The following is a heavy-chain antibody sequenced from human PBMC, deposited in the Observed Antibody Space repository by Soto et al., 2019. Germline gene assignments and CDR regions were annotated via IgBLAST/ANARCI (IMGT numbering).Heavy chain of an antibody. CDR2: INSDGSST. D-gene: IGHD2-2*01. V-gene: IGHV3-74*01. J-gene: IGHJ4*02. CDR3: ARGGVGHCSSTSCYRAGVDY. Sequence: GGSLRLSCAASGFTFSSYWMHWVRQAPGKGLVWVSRINSDGSSTSYADSVKGRFTISRDNAKNTLYLQMNSLRAEDTAVYYCARGGVGHCSSTSCYRAGVDYWGQGTLVTVSS. CDR1: GFTFSSYW.